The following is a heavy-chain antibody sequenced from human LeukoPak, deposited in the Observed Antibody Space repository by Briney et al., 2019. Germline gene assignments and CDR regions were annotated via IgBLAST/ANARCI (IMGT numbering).Heavy chain of an antibody. Sequence: ASVKVSCKASGGTFSSYAISWVRQAPGQGLEWMGGIIPIFGTANYAQKFQGRVTITADKSTSTAYMELSSLRSEDTAVYYCARDRDTVTTPLDYWGQGTLVTVSS. V-gene: IGHV1-69*06. CDR3: ARDRDTVTTPLDY. D-gene: IGHD4-17*01. CDR2: IIPIFGTA. J-gene: IGHJ4*02. CDR1: GGTFSSYA.